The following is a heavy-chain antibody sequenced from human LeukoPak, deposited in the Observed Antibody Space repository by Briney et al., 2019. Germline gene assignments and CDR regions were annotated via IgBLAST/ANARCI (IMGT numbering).Heavy chain of an antibody. V-gene: IGHV1-69*06. Sequence: SVKVSCKASGGTFSSYAISWVRQAPGQGLEWMGGIIPIFGTANYAQKFRGRVTITADKSTRTAYMELSSLRSEDTAVYYCARDGPERYFDWLSPGRNYYYYYMDVWGKGTTVTISS. CDR2: IIPIFGTA. CDR3: ARDGPERYFDWLSPGRNYYYYYMDV. J-gene: IGHJ6*03. CDR1: GGTFSSYA. D-gene: IGHD3-9*01.